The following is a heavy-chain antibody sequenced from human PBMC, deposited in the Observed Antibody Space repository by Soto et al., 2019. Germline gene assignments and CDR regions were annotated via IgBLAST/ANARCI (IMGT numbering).Heavy chain of an antibody. J-gene: IGHJ6*01. CDR2: IKPSGGTT. Sequence: ASVTVSCKASGYIFTGYYMHWVRQAPGQGLEWMGIIKPSGGTTSYAQKFQGRVTMTSDTSTSTVYMELSSLRSEDTAVYYCARSDGMDVWGQGTTVTVSS. CDR1: GYIFTGYY. CDR3: ARSDGMDV. V-gene: IGHV1-46*01.